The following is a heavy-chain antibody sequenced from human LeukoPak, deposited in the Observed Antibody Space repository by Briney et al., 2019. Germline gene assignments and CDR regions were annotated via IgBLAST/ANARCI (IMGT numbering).Heavy chain of an antibody. V-gene: IGHV3-23*01. D-gene: IGHD2-15*01. CDR3: AKLGIVVVVAATTWFDP. J-gene: IGHJ5*02. CDR2: ISGSGGST. CDR1: GFTFSNYA. Sequence: GGSLRLSCAASGFTFSNYAMSWVRQAPGKGLEWVSAISGSGGSTYYADSVKGRFTISRDNSKNTLYLQINSLRAEDTAVYYCAKLGIVVVVAATTWFDPWGQGTLVTVSS.